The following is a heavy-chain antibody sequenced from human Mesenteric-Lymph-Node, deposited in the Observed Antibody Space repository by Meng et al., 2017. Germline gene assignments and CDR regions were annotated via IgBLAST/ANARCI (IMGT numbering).Heavy chain of an antibody. CDR1: GFTFSNYI. V-gene: IGHV3-23*01. D-gene: IGHD3-10*01. Sequence: GESLKISCAASGFTFSNYIMTWVRQAAGKGLEWVSHISTDGGSTYYADSVKGRFTISRDNSKNTVYLHVSSLGVEDTAIYYCAKRAFNGNYYFDSWGQGTLVTVSS. J-gene: IGHJ4*02. CDR3: AKRAFNGNYYFDS. CDR2: ISTDGGST.